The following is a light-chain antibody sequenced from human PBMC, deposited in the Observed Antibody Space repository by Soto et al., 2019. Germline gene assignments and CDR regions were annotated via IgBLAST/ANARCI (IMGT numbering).Light chain of an antibody. V-gene: IGLV2-14*01. CDR3: SSRTTSNPYV. CDR1: SSDIGAYNS. CDR2: EVS. J-gene: IGLJ1*01. Sequence: QSALTQPASVSGSPGQSITISCTGTSSDIGAYNSVSWYQQHPGKAPKLMIYEVSNRPSGVSNRFSASKSDNTASLTISGLQAEDEADYYCSSRTTSNPYVFGTGTKLIVL.